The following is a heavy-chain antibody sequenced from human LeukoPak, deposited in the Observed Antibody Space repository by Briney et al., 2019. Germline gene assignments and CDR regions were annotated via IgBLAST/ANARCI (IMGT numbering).Heavy chain of an antibody. CDR1: GASISSGSHY. D-gene: IGHD3-10*01. J-gene: IGHJ3*02. CDR3: AAVLWFGEAGGYAFDI. V-gene: IGHV4-61*02. CDR2: IYTSGST. Sequence: PSETLSLTCTVSGASISSGSHYWSWIRQPAGRGLEWIGRIYTSGSTNYNPSLKSRVTISVDTSKNQFSLKLSSVTAADTAVYYCAAVLWFGEAGGYAFDIWGQGTMVTVSS.